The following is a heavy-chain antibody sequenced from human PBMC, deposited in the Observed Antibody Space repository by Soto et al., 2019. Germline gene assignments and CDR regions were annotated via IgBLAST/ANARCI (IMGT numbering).Heavy chain of an antibody. V-gene: IGHV2-70*01. D-gene: IGHD3-22*01. CDR2: IDWDDDK. CDR3: ARTYYYDSSGSLNAATVLDY. CDR1: GFSLTTRRMC. Sequence: SGPPLVNPTQTLTLTCTFSGFSLTTRRMCVSWNRQPPGKALEWLALIDWDDDKYYSTSLKTRITTSKDTSKNQVVFTMTNMDPVDTATYYCARTYYYDSSGSLNAATVLDYWGQGTLVTVSS. J-gene: IGHJ4*02.